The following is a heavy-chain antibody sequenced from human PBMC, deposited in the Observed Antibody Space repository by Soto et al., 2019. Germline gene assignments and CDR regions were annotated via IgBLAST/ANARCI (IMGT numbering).Heavy chain of an antibody. V-gene: IGHV3-33*01. Sequence: GGSLRLSCAASGFTFSSYGMHWVRQAPGKGLEWVAVIWYDGSNKYYADSVKGRFTISRDNSKNTLYLQMNSLRAEDTAVYYCARDLPPDYGDYGGSDYWGQGTLVTVSS. CDR1: GFTFSSYG. D-gene: IGHD4-17*01. J-gene: IGHJ4*02. CDR2: IWYDGSNK. CDR3: ARDLPPDYGDYGGSDY.